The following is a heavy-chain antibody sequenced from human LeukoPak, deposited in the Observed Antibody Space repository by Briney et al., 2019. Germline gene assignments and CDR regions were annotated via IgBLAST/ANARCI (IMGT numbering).Heavy chain of an antibody. CDR1: GGSFSGYY. D-gene: IGHD2-2*01. V-gene: IGHV4-34*01. J-gene: IGHJ5*02. CDR2: INRSGST. CDR3: ARSPQGGRSYCSSTSCYGGWFDP. Sequence: SETLSLTCAVYGGSFSGYYWSWIRQPPGKGLEWIGEINRSGSTNYNPSLKSRVTISVDTSKNQFSLKLSSVTAADTAVYYCARSPQGGRSYCSSTSCYGGWFDPWGQGTLVTVSS.